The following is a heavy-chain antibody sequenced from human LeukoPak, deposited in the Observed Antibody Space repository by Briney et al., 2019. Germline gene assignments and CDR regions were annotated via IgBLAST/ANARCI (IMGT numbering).Heavy chain of an antibody. Sequence: GASVKVSCKASGYTFTSYGISWVRQAPGQGLEWMGWISAYNGNTNYAQKFQGRVTMTRNTSISTAYMELSSLRSEDTAVYFCARVGTTGATADNWGQGTLVTVSS. J-gene: IGHJ4*02. D-gene: IGHD4-11*01. CDR1: GYTFTSYG. V-gene: IGHV1-18*01. CDR3: ARVGTTGATADN. CDR2: ISAYNGNT.